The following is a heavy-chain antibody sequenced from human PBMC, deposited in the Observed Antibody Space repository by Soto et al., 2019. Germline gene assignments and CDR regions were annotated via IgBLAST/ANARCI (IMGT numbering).Heavy chain of an antibody. D-gene: IGHD3-22*01. Sequence: PGGSLRLSCAASGFTFSSYAMHWVRQAPGKGLEWVAVISYDGSNKYYADSVKGRFTISRDNSKNTLYLQMNSLRAEDTAVYYCALSHDSSGYYYGDAFDIWGQGTMVTVSS. CDR2: ISYDGSNK. CDR1: GFTFSSYA. CDR3: ALSHDSSGYYYGDAFDI. J-gene: IGHJ3*02. V-gene: IGHV3-30*03.